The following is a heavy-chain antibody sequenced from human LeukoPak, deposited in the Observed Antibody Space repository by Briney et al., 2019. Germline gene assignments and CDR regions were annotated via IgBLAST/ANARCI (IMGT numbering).Heavy chain of an antibody. D-gene: IGHD1-26*01. CDR3: ARDPGGVGPDFDF. J-gene: IGHJ4*02. Sequence: GGSLRLSCAASGFTFSSYAMSWVRQAPGKGLEWVANIKQDGSEKYFVDSVKGRFTISRDNAKNSLYLQMNSLRVEDTAVYYCARDPGGVGPDFDFWGQGTLVTVSS. CDR2: IKQDGSEK. V-gene: IGHV3-7*05. CDR1: GFTFSSYA.